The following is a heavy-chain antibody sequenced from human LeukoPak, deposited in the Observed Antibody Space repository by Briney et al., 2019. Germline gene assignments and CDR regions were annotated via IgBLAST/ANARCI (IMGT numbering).Heavy chain of an antibody. D-gene: IGHD3-22*01. CDR2: ISSSGSTI. CDR3: ARVPYDSSGYFFDY. CDR1: GFTFSSYS. V-gene: IGHV3-48*04. Sequence: GGSLRLSCAASGFTFSSYSMNWVRQAPGKGLEWVSYISSSGSTIYYADSVKGRFTISRDNAKNSLYLQMNSLRAEDTAVYYCARVPYDSSGYFFDYWGQGTLVTVSS. J-gene: IGHJ4*02.